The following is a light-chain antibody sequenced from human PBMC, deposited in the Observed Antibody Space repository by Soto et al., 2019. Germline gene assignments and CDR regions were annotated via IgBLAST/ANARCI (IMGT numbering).Light chain of an antibody. CDR1: SSDVGGYNY. V-gene: IGLV2-14*01. Sequence: QSALTQPASVSGSPGQSITISCTGTSSDVGGYNYVSWYQQRPGKAPKLVIYDVTNRPSGVSNRFSGSKSGNTASLTISGLQAEDEADYYCSSFTRSSALVFGGGTKVTVL. CDR3: SSFTRSSALV. J-gene: IGLJ2*01. CDR2: DVT.